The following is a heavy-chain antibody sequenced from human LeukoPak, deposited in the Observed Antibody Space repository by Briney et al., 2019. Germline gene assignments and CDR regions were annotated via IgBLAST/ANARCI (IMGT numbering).Heavy chain of an antibody. Sequence: GGSLRLSCAASGFTFSSYAMSWVRQAPGKGLEWVSAISGSGGSTYYADSVKGRFTISRDNSKNTLYLQMNSLRAEDTAVYYCAKGSLPYYYDSSGYPIPYYYFDYWGQGTLVTVSS. CDR2: ISGSGGST. CDR1: GFTFSSYA. D-gene: IGHD3-22*01. V-gene: IGHV3-23*01. J-gene: IGHJ4*02. CDR3: AKGSLPYYYDSSGYPIPYYYFDY.